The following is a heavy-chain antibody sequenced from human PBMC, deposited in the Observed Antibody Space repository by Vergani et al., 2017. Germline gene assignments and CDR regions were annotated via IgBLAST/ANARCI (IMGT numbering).Heavy chain of an antibody. CDR2: IIPIFGTA. V-gene: IGHV1-69*06. CDR3: ARKKYCSGGSCYGDHDGFDI. CDR1: GGTFSSYA. D-gene: IGHD2-15*01. Sequence: QVQLVQSGAEVKKPGSSVKVSCKASGGTFSSYAISWVRQAPGQGLEWMGGIIPIFGTANYAQKFQGRVTITADKSTSTAYMELSSLRSEDTAVYYCARKKYCSGGSCYGDHDGFDIWGQGTMVTVSS. J-gene: IGHJ3*02.